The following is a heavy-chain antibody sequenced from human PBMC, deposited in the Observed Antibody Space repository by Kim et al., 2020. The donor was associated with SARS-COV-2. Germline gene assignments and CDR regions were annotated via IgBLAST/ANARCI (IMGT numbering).Heavy chain of an antibody. CDR2: LSRSADHT. Sequence: GGSLRLSCAASGFTFDSYAMSWVRQPPGKGLQWVSTLSRSADHTYYADSVEGRFTVFRDTSKNTFYLQMNSLRAEDTAFYYCAKDKGNYGDYGFDSWGHGTLVTVSS. D-gene: IGHD4-17*01. CDR1: GFTFDSYA. V-gene: IGHV3-23*01. CDR3: AKDKGNYGDYGFDS. J-gene: IGHJ4*01.